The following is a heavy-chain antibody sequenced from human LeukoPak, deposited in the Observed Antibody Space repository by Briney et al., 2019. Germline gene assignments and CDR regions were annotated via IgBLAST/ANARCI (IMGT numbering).Heavy chain of an antibody. CDR1: GFTFNIYW. CDR3: ARRVGSSESSYYFDY. Sequence: GGSLRLSCAASGFTFNIYWMHWVRQAPGKGLVWVSLISSDGSITSYADSVKGRFTISRDNAKNTVYLQMNGLRVEDTAVYYCARRVGSSESSYYFDYWGRGTLVTVSS. J-gene: IGHJ4*02. CDR2: ISSDGSIT. V-gene: IGHV3-74*01. D-gene: IGHD3-22*01.